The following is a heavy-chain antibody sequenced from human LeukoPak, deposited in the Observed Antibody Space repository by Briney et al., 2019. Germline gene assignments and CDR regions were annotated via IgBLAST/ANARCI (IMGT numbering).Heavy chain of an antibody. CDR3: ARGGGFFGVVKSLDY. V-gene: IGHV1-18*01. CDR1: GYTFTNYG. CDR2: ISAYNGNT. Sequence: ASVKVSCTASGYTFTNYGISWVRQAPGQGLEWMGWISAYNGNTNYAQKPQGRVTMTTDTSTSTAYMELRSLRSDDTAVYYCARGGGFFGVVKSLDYWGQGTLVTVSS. J-gene: IGHJ4*02. D-gene: IGHD3-3*01.